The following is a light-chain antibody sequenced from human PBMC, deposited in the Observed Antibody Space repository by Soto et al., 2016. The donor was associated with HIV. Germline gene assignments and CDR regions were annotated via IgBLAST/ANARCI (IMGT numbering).Light chain of an antibody. Sequence: SYELIQPPSVSVAPGKTAEINCGGINIGTKTVQWYQQKPGQAPVVVVYDDKDRPPGIPERFSGSNSGNTATLTINRVEVGDEADYYCQVWDGSSDHVVFGGGTKLTVL. CDR2: DDK. CDR1: NIGTKT. CDR3: QVWDGSSDHVV. V-gene: IGLV3-21*03. J-gene: IGLJ2*01.